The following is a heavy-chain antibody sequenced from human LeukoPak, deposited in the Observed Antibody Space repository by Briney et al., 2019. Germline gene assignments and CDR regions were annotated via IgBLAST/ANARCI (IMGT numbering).Heavy chain of an antibody. CDR2: ISSSSSYI. Sequence: GGSLRLSCAASGFTFNSYSMIWVRQAPGKGLEWVSSISSSSSYIYYADSVKGRFTISRDNAKNSLYLQMNSLRAEDTAVYYCARDRSPGNFDYWGQGTLVTVSS. CDR1: GFTFNSYS. D-gene: IGHD3-10*01. J-gene: IGHJ4*02. V-gene: IGHV3-21*01. CDR3: ARDRSPGNFDY.